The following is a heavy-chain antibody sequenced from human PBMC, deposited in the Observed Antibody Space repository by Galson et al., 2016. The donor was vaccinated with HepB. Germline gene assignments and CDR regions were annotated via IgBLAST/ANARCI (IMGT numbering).Heavy chain of an antibody. CDR1: GYWVSSYW. Sequence: QSGAEVKKPGDSLKISCKVSGYWVSSYWIGWVRQMPGKGLEWMGIIYPHDSDTRYSPSFQGQVTISADKSISTTYLQWRSLKASDTAIYYCARGWELHDYWGQGTLVTVSS. J-gene: IGHJ4*02. D-gene: IGHD1-26*01. CDR2: IYPHDSDT. CDR3: ARGWELHDY. V-gene: IGHV5-51*01.